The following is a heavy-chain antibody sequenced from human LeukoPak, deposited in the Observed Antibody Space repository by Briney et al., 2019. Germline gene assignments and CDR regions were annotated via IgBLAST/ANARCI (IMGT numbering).Heavy chain of an antibody. J-gene: IGHJ4*02. CDR2: ISGSGGST. Sequence: GGSLRLSCVASGFTFSNYAMSWVRQTPGKGLEWVSSISGSGGSTHYADSVKGRFTISRDNSKNILYLQMNSLRAGDTAVYYCAKDWVSTIINYFDYWGQGTLVTVSS. CDR3: AKDWVSTIINYFDY. V-gene: IGHV3-23*01. CDR1: GFTFSNYA. D-gene: IGHD5-12*01.